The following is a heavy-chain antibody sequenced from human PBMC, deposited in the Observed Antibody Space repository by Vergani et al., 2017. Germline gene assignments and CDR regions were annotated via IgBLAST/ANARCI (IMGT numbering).Heavy chain of an antibody. CDR1: GFTFSDYY. CDR3: ARDGEKVGYRRHNYLDF. D-gene: IGHD6-25*01. J-gene: IGHJ4*02. Sequence: QVQLVESGGGLVKPGGSLRLSCAASGFTFSDYYMNWVRQAPGKGLEWVSSISSGSTYTFYADSVKDRFTISRDNAKSTLYLHMSSLRAEDTAIYYCARDGEKVGYRRHNYLDFWGQGTLVTVSS. CDR2: ISSGSTYT. V-gene: IGHV3-11*06.